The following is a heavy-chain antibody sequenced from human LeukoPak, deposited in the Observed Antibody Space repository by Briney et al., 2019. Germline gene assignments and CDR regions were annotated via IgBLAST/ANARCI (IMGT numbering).Heavy chain of an antibody. J-gene: IGHJ3*02. CDR2: IKQDGSEK. CDR3: ARDQSGSYGDAFDI. V-gene: IGHV3-7*01. Sequence: GGSLRLSCAASGFTFSSYWMSWVRRAPGKGLEWVANIKQDGSEKYYVDSVKRRFTISRDNAKNSLYLQMNSLRAEDTAVYYCARDQSGSYGDAFDIWGQGTMVTVSS. D-gene: IGHD1-26*01. CDR1: GFTFSSYW.